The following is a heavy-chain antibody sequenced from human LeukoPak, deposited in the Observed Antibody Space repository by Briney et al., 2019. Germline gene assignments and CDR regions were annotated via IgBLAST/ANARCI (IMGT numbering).Heavy chain of an antibody. CDR1: GFTFGDYA. J-gene: IGHJ4*02. CDR2: IRSKAYSGTT. CDR3: TRHDVISPTDY. D-gene: IGHD1-1*01. V-gene: IGHV3-49*03. Sequence: PGRSLRLSCTASGFTFGDYAMGWFRQAPGKGLEWVGFIRSKAYSGTTEYAASVKGRFTISRDDSKSIAYLQMNSLKTEDTAVYYCTRHDVISPTDYWGQGTLVTVSS.